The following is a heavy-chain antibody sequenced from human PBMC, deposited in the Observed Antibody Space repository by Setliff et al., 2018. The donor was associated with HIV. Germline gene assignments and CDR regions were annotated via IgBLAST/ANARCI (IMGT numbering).Heavy chain of an antibody. CDR1: GYTFTSYG. CDR3: ARGSFGGSYSSF. CDR2: INNYNDNT. Sequence: ASVKVSCKASGYTFTSYGMNWVRQAPGQGLEWMGWINNYNDNTNYAQKFQDRVAMTTDTSTNTAYMELRSLRPDDTAVYYCARGSFGGSYSSFWGQGTLVTVSS. J-gene: IGHJ4*02. V-gene: IGHV1-18*01. D-gene: IGHD1-26*01.